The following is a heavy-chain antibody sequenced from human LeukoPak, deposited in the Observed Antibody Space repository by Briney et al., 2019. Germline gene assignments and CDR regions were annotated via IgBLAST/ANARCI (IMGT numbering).Heavy chain of an antibody. CDR3: ARGTTVVNNAFDI. CDR1: GYTFTAYY. J-gene: IGHJ3*02. V-gene: IGHV1-2*04. D-gene: IGHD4-23*01. Sequence: ASVKVSCKASGYTFTAYYMHWVRQAPGQGLEWMGWINPNSGGTNYAQKFQGWVTMTRDTSISTAYMELSRLRSDDTAVYYCARGTTVVNNAFDIWGQGTMVTVSS. CDR2: INPNSGGT.